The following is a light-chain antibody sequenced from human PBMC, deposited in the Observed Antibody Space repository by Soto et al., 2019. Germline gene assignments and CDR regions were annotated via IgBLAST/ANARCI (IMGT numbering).Light chain of an antibody. Sequence: DIQMTQSPSTLSGSVGDRVTITCRASQTMSSWLAWYQQKPGKAPKLLIYKASTLKSGVPSRFSGSGSGTEFTLTISSLQPEDFATYFCQKLNAYPPWTFGQGTKVEIK. J-gene: IGKJ1*01. V-gene: IGKV1-5*03. CDR3: QKLNAYPPWT. CDR2: KAS. CDR1: QTMSSW.